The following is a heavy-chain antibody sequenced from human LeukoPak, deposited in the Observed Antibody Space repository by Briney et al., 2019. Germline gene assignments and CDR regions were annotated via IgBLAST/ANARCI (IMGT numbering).Heavy chain of an antibody. CDR2: ISVNGGST. D-gene: IGHD6-13*01. Sequence: PGGSLRLSCAASGFTFSSYAMSWVRQPPGKGLEWVSTISVNGGSTYYADSVKGRFTISRDNSENTLFLQMNSLRAEDTAVYYCAKASRQLVDRGYYFDYWGQGTLVTVSS. J-gene: IGHJ4*02. V-gene: IGHV3-23*01. CDR3: AKASRQLVDRGYYFDY. CDR1: GFTFSSYA.